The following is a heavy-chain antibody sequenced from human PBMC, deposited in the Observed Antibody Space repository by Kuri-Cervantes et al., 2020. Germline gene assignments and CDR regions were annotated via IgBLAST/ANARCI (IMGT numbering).Heavy chain of an antibody. V-gene: IGHV3-30*03. D-gene: IGHD3-16*01. CDR1: GFTFSSYG. Sequence: GGSLRLSCAASGFTFSSYGVHWVRQAPGKGLEWVAVISYDGSNKYYADSVKGRFTTSRDNAKNSLYLQMNSLRAEDTAVYYCARGLEDVWGSYPDYWGQGTLVTVSS. CDR2: ISYDGSNK. J-gene: IGHJ4*02. CDR3: ARGLEDVWGSYPDY.